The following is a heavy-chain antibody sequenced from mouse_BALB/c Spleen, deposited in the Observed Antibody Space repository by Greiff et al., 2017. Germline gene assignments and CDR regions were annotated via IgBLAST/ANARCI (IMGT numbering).Heavy chain of an antibody. CDR2: ISNGGGST. D-gene: IGHD2-1*01. CDR3: ARHWGSTIGAMDY. J-gene: IGHJ4*01. CDR1: GFTFSSYT. V-gene: IGHV5-12-2*01. Sequence: DVKLQESGGGLVQPGGSLKLSCAASGFTFSSYTMSWVRQTPEKRLEWVAYISNGGGSTYYPDTVKGRFTISRDNAKNTLYLQMSSLKSEDTAMYYCARHWGSTIGAMDYWGQGTSVTVSS.